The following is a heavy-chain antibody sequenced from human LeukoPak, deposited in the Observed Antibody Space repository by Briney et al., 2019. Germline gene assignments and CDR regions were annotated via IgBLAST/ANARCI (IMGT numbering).Heavy chain of an antibody. CDR1: GSTFSSYG. D-gene: IGHD2-2*01. Sequence: GGSLRLSCAASGSTFSSYGMNGVRQTPGKGLEWVSRISSSGTYTDYADLVKGRFTISRDNARSSLYLQMNSLRVEDTALYYCARGLGYCSSSKCSPGYYMDVWGKGTAVTVFS. J-gene: IGHJ6*03. CDR2: ISSSGTYT. V-gene: IGHV3-21*06. CDR3: ARGLGYCSSSKCSPGYYMDV.